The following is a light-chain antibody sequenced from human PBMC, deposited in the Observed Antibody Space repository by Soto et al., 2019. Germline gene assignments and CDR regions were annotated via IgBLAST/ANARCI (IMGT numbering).Light chain of an antibody. V-gene: IGKV3-20*01. CDR2: GAS. J-gene: IGKJ1*01. CDR3: QQYATSPT. Sequence: EIVLTQSPGTLSLSPGERATLSGRASQSVRSVYLAWYQQKPGQAPRLLIYGASSRATGIPDRFSGSGSATDFTLTISRLEPEDFAVYYCQQYATSPTFGQGTKVDIK. CDR1: QSVRSVY.